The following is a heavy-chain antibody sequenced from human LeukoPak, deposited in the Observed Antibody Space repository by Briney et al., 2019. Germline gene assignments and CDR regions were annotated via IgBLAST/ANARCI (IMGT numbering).Heavy chain of an antibody. CDR1: GYTFTGYY. D-gene: IGHD3-10*01. CDR2: INPNSGGT. V-gene: IGHV1-2*02. J-gene: IGHJ4*02. Sequence: GASVKVSCKASGYTFTGYYMHWVRQAPGQGLEWMGWINPNSGGTNYAQKFQGRVTMTRDTSASTAYMELSSLRSEDTAVYYCARDSRNYYGSGSDYWGQGTLVTVSS. CDR3: ARDSRNYYGSGSDY.